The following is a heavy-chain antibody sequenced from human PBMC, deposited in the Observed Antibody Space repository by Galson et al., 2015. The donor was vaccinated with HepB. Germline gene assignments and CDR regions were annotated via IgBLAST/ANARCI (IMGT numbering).Heavy chain of an antibody. V-gene: IGHV4-59*01. D-gene: IGHD3-3*01. CDR2: IYHSGST. Sequence: LSLTCTVSGGSISSYYWSWIRQPPGKGLEWIGYIYHSGSTNYNPSLKSRVTISVDTSKNQFSLRLSSVTAADTAVYYCARVAGVEFWNEKYYYYYYYMDVWGKGTTVTVSS. CDR3: ARVAGVEFWNEKYYYYYYYMDV. J-gene: IGHJ6*03. CDR1: GGSISSYY.